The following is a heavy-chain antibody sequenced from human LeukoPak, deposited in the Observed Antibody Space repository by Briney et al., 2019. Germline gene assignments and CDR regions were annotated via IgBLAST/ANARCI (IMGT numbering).Heavy chain of an antibody. CDR2: INHSGST. J-gene: IGHJ4*02. V-gene: IGHV4-34*01. CDR3: ARGGLVASYFDY. CDR1: GGSFSAYY. D-gene: IGHD5-12*01. Sequence: SETLSLTCAVYGGSFSAYYWTWIRQPPGKGLEWIGEINHSGSTNYNPSLKSRVTISVDTSKNQFSLKLSSVTAADTAVYYCARGGLVASYFDYWGQGTLVTVSS.